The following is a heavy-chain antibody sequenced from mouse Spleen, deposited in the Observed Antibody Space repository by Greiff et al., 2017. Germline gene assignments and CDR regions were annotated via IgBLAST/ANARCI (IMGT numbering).Heavy chain of an antibody. V-gene: IGHV1-55*01. Sequence: QVQLKQSGAELVKPGASVKMSCKASGYTFTSYWITWVKQRPGQGLEWIGDIYPGSGSTNYNEKFKSKATLTVDTSSSTAYMQLSSLTSEDSAVYYCAREIYYYGSRAYWGQGTLVTVSA. CDR2: IYPGSGST. CDR3: AREIYYYGSRAY. J-gene: IGHJ3*01. D-gene: IGHD1-1*01. CDR1: GYTFTSYW.